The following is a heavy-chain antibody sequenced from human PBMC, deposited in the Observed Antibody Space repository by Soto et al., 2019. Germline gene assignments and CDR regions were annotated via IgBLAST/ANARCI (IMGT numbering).Heavy chain of an antibody. CDR2: ISDDGSSK. D-gene: IGHD4-17*01. CDR1: GFTFSNFG. Sequence: HVLLVESGGGVVQPGRSLRISCAVSGFTFSNFGMHWVRQAPGKWLEWVAVISDDGSSKHYADSLKGRFTISRDNSNNTLYLQMDSLGPEDTAVYYCAKDRWGDFGDLNLPGYWGQGTLVTVSS. CDR3: AKDRWGDFGDLNLPGY. V-gene: IGHV3-30*18. J-gene: IGHJ4*02.